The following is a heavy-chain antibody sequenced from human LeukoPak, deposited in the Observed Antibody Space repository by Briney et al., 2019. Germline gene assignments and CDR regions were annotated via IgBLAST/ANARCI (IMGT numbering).Heavy chain of an antibody. CDR1: GYIFIDYW. J-gene: IGHJ4*02. Sequence: ASVKVSCTASGYIFIDYWIHWVRQAPGRGLECLGWIDPASGITNQPQKFQSRITVTRDTSASTVYMDLTGLTTDDTALYYCARVGAPGGLRPYHYYYWGQGTLVTVSS. CDR3: ARVGAPGGLRPYHYYY. D-gene: IGHD3-16*01. CDR2: IDPASGIT. V-gene: IGHV1-2*02.